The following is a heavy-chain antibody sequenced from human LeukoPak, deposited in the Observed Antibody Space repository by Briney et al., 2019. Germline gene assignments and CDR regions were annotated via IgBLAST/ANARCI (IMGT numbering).Heavy chain of an antibody. CDR2: LRSKAYGGTT. D-gene: IGHD2-15*01. Sequence: GGSLRLSCAASGFTFNNYWVSWVRQAPGKGLEWVGFLRSKAYGGTTEYAASVKGRFTISRDDSKSIAYLQMNSLKTEDTAVYYCTRHGTPSGYFDLWGRGTLVTVSS. CDR1: GFTFNNYW. V-gene: IGHV3-49*04. J-gene: IGHJ2*01. CDR3: TRHGTPSGYFDL.